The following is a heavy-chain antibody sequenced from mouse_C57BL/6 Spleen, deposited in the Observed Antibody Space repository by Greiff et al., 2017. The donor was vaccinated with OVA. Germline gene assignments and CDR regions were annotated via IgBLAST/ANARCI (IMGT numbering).Heavy chain of an antibody. J-gene: IGHJ2*01. CDR3: ARASNWVFDY. Sequence: ESGPGLVKPSQSLSLTCSVTGYSITSGYYWNWIRQFPGNKLEWMGYISYDGSNNYNPSLKNRISITRDTSKNQFFLKLNSVTTEDTATYYCARASNWVFDYWGRGTTLTVSS. CDR1: GYSITSGYY. CDR2: ISYDGSN. V-gene: IGHV3-6*01. D-gene: IGHD4-1*01.